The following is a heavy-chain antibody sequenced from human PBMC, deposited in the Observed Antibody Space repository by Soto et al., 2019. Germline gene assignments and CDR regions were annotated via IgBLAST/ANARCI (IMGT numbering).Heavy chain of an antibody. V-gene: IGHV1-46*01. Sequence: QVQLVQSGAEVKKPGASVRVSCKASGYTFTHYYIHWVRQAPGQGLEWMGIINPNGGITTYAQKFRAGFSMTRDTSTSTVYLELSSLRSEDSAVYYCATSVNSAMAFDNWGQGTLVTVSS. J-gene: IGHJ4*02. CDR2: INPNGGIT. D-gene: IGHD5-18*01. CDR1: GYTFTHYY. CDR3: ATSVNSAMAFDN.